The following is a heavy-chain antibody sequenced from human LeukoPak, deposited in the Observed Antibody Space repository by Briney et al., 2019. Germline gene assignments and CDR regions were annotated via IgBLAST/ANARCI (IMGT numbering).Heavy chain of an antibody. D-gene: IGHD4-23*01. CDR3: ATTSTVVTPHWYFDL. CDR1: GFTFSSYA. J-gene: IGHJ2*01. V-gene: IGHV3-30*04. Sequence: PGGSLRLSCAASGFTFSSYAMHWVRQAPGKGLEWVAVISYDGSNKYYADSVKGRFTISRDNSKNTLYLQMNSLRAEDTAVYYCATTSTVVTPHWYFDLWGRGTLVTVSS. CDR2: ISYDGSNK.